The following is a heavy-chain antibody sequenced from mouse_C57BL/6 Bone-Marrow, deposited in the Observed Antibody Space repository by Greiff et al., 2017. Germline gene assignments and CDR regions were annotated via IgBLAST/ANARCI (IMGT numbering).Heavy chain of an antibody. Sequence: VQLQQSGADLVRPGTSVKMSCKASGYTFTNYWIGWAQQRPGHGLEWIGDIYPGGGYTNYNEKVKGKDTLSADKSSSTAYLQFSSLTSEDSAIYYGARDRQIYFEYWGKGTTLTVSS. CDR3: ARDRQIYFEY. V-gene: IGHV1-63*01. J-gene: IGHJ2*01. CDR2: IYPGGGYT. CDR1: GYTFTNYW. D-gene: IGHD6-1*01.